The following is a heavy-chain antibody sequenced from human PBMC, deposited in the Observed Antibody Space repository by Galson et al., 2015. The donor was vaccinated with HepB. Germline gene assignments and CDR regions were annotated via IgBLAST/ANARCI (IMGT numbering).Heavy chain of an antibody. CDR3: ARGVGKQLQYYFDY. D-gene: IGHD1-26*01. Sequence: SVKVSCKASGGTFSSYTISWVRQAPGQGLEWMGRIIPILGIANYAQKFQGRVTIIADKSTSTAYMELSSLRSEDTAVYYCARGVGKQLQYYFDYWGQGTLVTVSS. CDR2: IIPILGIA. CDR1: GGTFSSYT. V-gene: IGHV1-69*02. J-gene: IGHJ4*02.